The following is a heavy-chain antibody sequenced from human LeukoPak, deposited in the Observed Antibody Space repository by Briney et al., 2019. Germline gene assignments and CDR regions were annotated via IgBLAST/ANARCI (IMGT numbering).Heavy chain of an antibody. Sequence: RGSLRLSCAASGFTFSSYAMSWVRQAPGKGLEWVSAISGSGGSTYYADSVKGRFTISRDNSKDTLYLQMNSLRAEDTAVYYCAKDRRRFNAFTMIVVVNDAFDIWAQGTMVTVSS. V-gene: IGHV3-23*01. J-gene: IGHJ3*02. D-gene: IGHD3-22*01. CDR1: GFTFSSYA. CDR2: ISGSGGST. CDR3: AKDRRRFNAFTMIVVVNDAFDI.